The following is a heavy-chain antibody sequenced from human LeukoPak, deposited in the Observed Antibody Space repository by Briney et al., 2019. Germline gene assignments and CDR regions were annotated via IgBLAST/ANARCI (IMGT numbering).Heavy chain of an antibody. Sequence: SETLSLTCTVSGGSISSYYWGRIRQPPGKGLEWIGTIYYSGSTYYSPSLKSRVTISVDTSRNEFSLRLTSVTAADTAMYYCARHSAIVGAPHFDYWGQGTLVTVSS. V-gene: IGHV4-39*01. CDR2: IYYSGST. J-gene: IGHJ4*02. D-gene: IGHD1-26*01. CDR1: GGSISSYY. CDR3: ARHSAIVGAPHFDY.